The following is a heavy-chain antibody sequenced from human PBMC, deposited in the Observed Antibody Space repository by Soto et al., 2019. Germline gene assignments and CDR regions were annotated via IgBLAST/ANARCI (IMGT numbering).Heavy chain of an antibody. CDR2: IIPIFGTA. D-gene: IGHD4-4*01. V-gene: IGHV1-69*01. Sequence: QVQLVQSGAEVKKPGSSVKVSCKASGGTFSSYAISWVRHAPGQGLEWMGGIIPIFGTANYAQKFQGRVTITADESTSTAYMELSSLRSEDTAVYYCARGAYLYSNYGGPGDYWGQGTLVTVSS. CDR3: ARGAYLYSNYGGPGDY. J-gene: IGHJ4*02. CDR1: GGTFSSYA.